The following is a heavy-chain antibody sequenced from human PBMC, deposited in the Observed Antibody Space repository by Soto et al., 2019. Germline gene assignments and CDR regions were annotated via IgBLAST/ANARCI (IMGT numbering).Heavy chain of an antibody. V-gene: IGHV3-11*06. J-gene: IGHJ6*02. Sequence: PGGSLRLSCAASGFTFSYYYMSWIRQSPGKGLEWVSYISSSSSYTNYADSVKGRFTISRDNAKNSLYLQMNSLRAEDTAVYYCARDRCSSTSCHRAYYGMDVWGQGTTVTVSS. CDR1: GFTFSYYY. D-gene: IGHD2-2*02. CDR2: ISSSSSYT. CDR3: ARDRCSSTSCHRAYYGMDV.